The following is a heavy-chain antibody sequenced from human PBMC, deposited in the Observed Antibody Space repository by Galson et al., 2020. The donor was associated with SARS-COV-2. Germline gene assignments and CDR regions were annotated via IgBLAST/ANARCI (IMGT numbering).Heavy chain of an antibody. CDR1: GFTFSSYA. CDR2: ISYDGSNK. CDR3: ARDGRYFDWLLYLNGGEWSGSPHYYMDV. D-gene: IGHD3-9*01. Sequence: GGSLRLSCAASGFTFSSYAMHWVRQAPGKGLEWVAVISYDGSNKYYADSVKGRFTISRDNSKNTLYLQMNSLRAEDTAVYYCARDGRYFDWLLYLNGGEWSGSPHYYMDVWGKGTTVTGSS. J-gene: IGHJ6*03. V-gene: IGHV3-30*01.